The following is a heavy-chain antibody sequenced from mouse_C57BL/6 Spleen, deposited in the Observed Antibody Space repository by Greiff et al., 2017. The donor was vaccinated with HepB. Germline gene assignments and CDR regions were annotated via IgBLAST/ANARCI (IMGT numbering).Heavy chain of an antibody. Sequence: QVQLQQPGAELVKPGASVKLSCKASGYTFTSYWMHWVKQRPGQGLEWIGMIHPNSGSTNYNEKFKSKATLTVDKSSSTAYMQLSSLTSEDSAVYYCARRVGTGYFDYWGQGTTLTVSS. J-gene: IGHJ2*01. D-gene: IGHD3-3*01. CDR3: ARRVGTGYFDY. V-gene: IGHV1-64*01. CDR2: IHPNSGST. CDR1: GYTFTSYW.